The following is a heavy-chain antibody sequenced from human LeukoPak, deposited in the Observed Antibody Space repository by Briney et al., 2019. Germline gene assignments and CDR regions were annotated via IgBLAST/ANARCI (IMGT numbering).Heavy chain of an antibody. J-gene: IGHJ4*02. Sequence: GGSLRLSCAASGFSFSSYSMNWVRQAPGKGLEWLSSITSSSRYIWYADSVKGRFTISRDNAKNSVYLQMDSLRADDTAVYFCARGGDSSTWDFAYWGQGTLVTVSS. CDR1: GFSFSSYS. V-gene: IGHV3-21*01. D-gene: IGHD6-13*01. CDR3: ARGGDSSTWDFAY. CDR2: ITSSSRYI.